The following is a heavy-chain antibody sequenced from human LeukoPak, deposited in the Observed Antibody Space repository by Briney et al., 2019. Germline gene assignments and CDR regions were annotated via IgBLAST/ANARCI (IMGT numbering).Heavy chain of an antibody. V-gene: IGHV3-23*01. CDR2: ISGSGGRT. CDR3: AREGRLLWFGELSDYYYGMDV. Sequence: GGSLRLSCDASGFTFSSYGMSWVRQAPGKGLEWVSGISGSGGRTYYADSVKGRFTISRDNAKNSLYLQMNSLRAEDTAVYYCAREGRLLWFGELSDYYYGMDVWGQGTTVTVSS. D-gene: IGHD3-10*01. CDR1: GFTFSSYG. J-gene: IGHJ6*02.